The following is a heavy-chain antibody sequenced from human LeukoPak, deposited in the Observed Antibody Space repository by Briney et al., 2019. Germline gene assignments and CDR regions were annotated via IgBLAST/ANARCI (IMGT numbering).Heavy chain of an antibody. CDR2: INPNSGGT. CDR1: GYTFTGYY. V-gene: IGHV1-2*02. CDR3: ARGRSAIAVATTGDAFDI. Sequence: ASVKVSCKASGYTFTGYYMHWVRQASGQGLEWMGWINPNSGGTNFAQKFQGRVTMTRDTSITTAYMDLTRLISDDTAVYYCARGRSAIAVATTGDAFDIWGQGTMVTVSS. D-gene: IGHD6-19*01. J-gene: IGHJ3*02.